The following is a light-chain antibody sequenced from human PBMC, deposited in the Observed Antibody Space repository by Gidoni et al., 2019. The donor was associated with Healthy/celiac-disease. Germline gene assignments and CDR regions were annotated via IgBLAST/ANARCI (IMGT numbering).Light chain of an antibody. CDR1: QSVSSSY. CDR2: GAS. J-gene: IGKJ3*01. CDR3: QQYGSP. V-gene: IGKV3-20*01. Sequence: EIVFTQSPGTLSLSPGERATLSCRASQSVSSSYLAWYQQKPGQAPRLLIYGASSRATGIPDRFSGSGSGTDFTLTISRLEPEDFAVYYCQQYGSPFXPXTKVDIK.